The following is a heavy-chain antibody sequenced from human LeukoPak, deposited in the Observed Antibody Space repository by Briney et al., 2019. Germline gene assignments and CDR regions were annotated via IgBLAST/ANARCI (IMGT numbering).Heavy chain of an antibody. Sequence: GGSLRLSCAASGFTFSSYWMSWVRQAPGKGLEWVANIKQDGSEKYYVDSVKGRFTISRDNANNSLYLQMNSLRAEDTGVYYCVRGRDGYNRSPFDYWGQGTLVTVSS. J-gene: IGHJ4*02. CDR1: GFTFSSYW. CDR2: IKQDGSEK. D-gene: IGHD5-24*01. CDR3: VRGRDGYNRSPFDY. V-gene: IGHV3-7*01.